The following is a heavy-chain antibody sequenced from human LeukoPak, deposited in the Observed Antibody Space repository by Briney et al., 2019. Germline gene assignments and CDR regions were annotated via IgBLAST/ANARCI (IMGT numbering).Heavy chain of an antibody. CDR2: IWYDGSNK. CDR3: ARDRVPDNWFDP. J-gene: IGHJ5*02. V-gene: IGHV3-33*01. D-gene: IGHD1-1*01. CDR1: GFTFSSYV. Sequence: GRSLRLSCAASGFTFSSYVMHWVRQAPGKGLEWVAVIWYDGSNKYYADSVKGRFTISRDNSKNTLYLQMNSLRAEDTAVYYCARDRVPDNWFDPWGQGTLVTVSS.